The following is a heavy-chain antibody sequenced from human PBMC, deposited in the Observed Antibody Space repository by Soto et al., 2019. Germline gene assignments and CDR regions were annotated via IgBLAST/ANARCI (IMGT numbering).Heavy chain of an antibody. CDR3: ARFPSHLHRIAAAGRVN. D-gene: IGHD6-13*01. CDR1: GGSISSSNW. CDR2: IYHSGST. J-gene: IGHJ4*02. Sequence: QVQLQESGPGLVKPSGTLSLTCAVSGGSISSSNWWSWVRQPPGKGLEWIGEIYHSGSTNYNPSLKSRVTISVDKSKYQFSLKLSSVTAADTAVYYCARFPSHLHRIAAAGRVNWGQGTLVTVSS. V-gene: IGHV4-4*02.